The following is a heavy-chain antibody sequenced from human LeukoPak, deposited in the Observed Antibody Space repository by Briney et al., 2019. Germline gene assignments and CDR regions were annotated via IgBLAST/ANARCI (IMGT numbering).Heavy chain of an antibody. Sequence: SETLSLTCTVSGGSISSYYWSWLRQPPGKGLEWIGYIYYSGSTNYNPSLKSRVTISVDTSKNQFSLKLSSVTAADTAVYYCARSSGGSPYYFDYWGQGTLVTVSS. CDR3: ARSSGGSPYYFDY. CDR2: IYYSGST. V-gene: IGHV4-59*01. CDR1: GGSISSYY. D-gene: IGHD2-15*01. J-gene: IGHJ4*02.